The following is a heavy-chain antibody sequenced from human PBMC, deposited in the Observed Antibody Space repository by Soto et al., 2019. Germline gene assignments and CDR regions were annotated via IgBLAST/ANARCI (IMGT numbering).Heavy chain of an antibody. CDR2: ISYDGSNK. J-gene: IGHJ4*02. CDR3: AKDWAPTYYYDSSGYFWLFDY. Sequence: WGSLRLSCAASGFTFSSYGMHWVRQAPGKGLEWVAVISYDGSNKYYADSVKGRFTISRDNSKNTLYLQMNSLRAEDTAVYYCAKDWAPTYYYDSSGYFWLFDYWGQGTLVTVSS. V-gene: IGHV3-30*18. D-gene: IGHD3-22*01. CDR1: GFTFSSYG.